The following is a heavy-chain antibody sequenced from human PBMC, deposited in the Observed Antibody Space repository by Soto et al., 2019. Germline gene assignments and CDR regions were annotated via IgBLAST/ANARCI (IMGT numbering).Heavy chain of an antibody. CDR1: GFTFSSYS. D-gene: IGHD1-26*01. Sequence: EVQLVESGGGLVKPGGSLRLSCAASGFTFSSYSMNWVRQAPGKGLEWVSSISSSSSYIYYADSVKGRFTISRDNAKNSLYLQMNSLRAEDTAVYYCARMTTTDYYYYYMDVLGKGTTVTVSS. CDR2: ISSSSSYI. V-gene: IGHV3-21*01. J-gene: IGHJ6*03. CDR3: ARMTTTDYYYYYMDV.